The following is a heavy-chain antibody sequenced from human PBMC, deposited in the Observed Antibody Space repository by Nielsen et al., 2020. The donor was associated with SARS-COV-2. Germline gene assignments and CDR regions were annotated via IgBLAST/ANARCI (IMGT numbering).Heavy chain of an antibody. J-gene: IGHJ1*01. D-gene: IGHD3-22*01. V-gene: IGHV3-30-3*01. CDR2: ISYDGSNK. CDR3: ASTSSGYYYVGYFQH. Sequence: GGSLRLSCAASGFTFSSYAMHWVRQAPGKGLEWVAVISYDGSNKYYADSVKGRFTISRDNSKNTLYLQMNSLRAEDTAVYYCASTSSGYYYVGYFQHWGQGTLVTVSS. CDR1: GFTFSSYA.